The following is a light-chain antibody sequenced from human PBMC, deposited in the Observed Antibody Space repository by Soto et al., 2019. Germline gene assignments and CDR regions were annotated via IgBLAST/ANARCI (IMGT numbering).Light chain of an antibody. V-gene: IGKV3-20*01. CDR3: QQYGSSPRT. Sequence: EVVMTQSLATLSVSPGGRATLSCRASQSVSSSYLAWYQQKPGQAPRLLIYGASSRATGIPDRFSGSGSGTDFTLTISRLEPEDLAVYYCQQYGSSPRTFGQGTKV. J-gene: IGKJ1*01. CDR2: GAS. CDR1: QSVSSSY.